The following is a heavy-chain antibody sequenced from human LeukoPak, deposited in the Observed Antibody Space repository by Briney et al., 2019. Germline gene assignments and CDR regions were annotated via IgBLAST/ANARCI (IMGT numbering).Heavy chain of an antibody. D-gene: IGHD6-13*01. CDR3: ASLDLKYSSSWYFDY. J-gene: IGHJ4*02. Sequence: SETLPLTCTVSGGSISSYYWSWIRQPPGKGLEWIGYIYYSGSTNYNPSLKSRVTISVDTSKNQFSLKLSSVTAADTAVYYCASLDLKYSSSWYFDYWGQGTLVTVSS. CDR1: GGSISSYY. CDR2: IYYSGST. V-gene: IGHV4-59*01.